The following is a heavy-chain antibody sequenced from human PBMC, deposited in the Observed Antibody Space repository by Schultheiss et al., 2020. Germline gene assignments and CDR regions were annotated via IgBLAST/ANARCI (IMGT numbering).Heavy chain of an antibody. V-gene: IGHV5-51*01. J-gene: IGHJ6*02. CDR3: ARQLYCSSGSCPHYYYFGMDV. Sequence: KVSCKGSGYSFTDYSIAWVRQMPGRGLEWMGIIYPGDSDTRYRPSFQGQVTFSADRSIRTAYLQWNSLKASDSGIYYCARQLYCSSGSCPHYYYFGMDVWGQGTTVTVSS. D-gene: IGHD2-15*01. CDR2: IYPGDSDT. CDR1: GYSFTDYS.